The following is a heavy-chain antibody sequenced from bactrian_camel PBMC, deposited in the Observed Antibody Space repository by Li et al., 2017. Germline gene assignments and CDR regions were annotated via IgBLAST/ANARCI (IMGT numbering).Heavy chain of an antibody. V-gene: IGHV3S57*01. Sequence: HVQLVESGGGSVQAGGSLRLSCSASGYSYRNYCLGWFRQVPGKEREGIASIDSNDYTVYANSVKGRFTISRDNAKNTVYLQMNNLKSDDTAVYYCAAGVALLLPVRIDGGGCRPHSGSDLGHWGQGTQVTVS. CDR3: AAGVALLLPVRIDGGGCRPHSGSDLGH. D-gene: IGHD3*01. J-gene: IGHJ6*01. CDR2: IDSNDYT. CDR1: GYSYRNYC.